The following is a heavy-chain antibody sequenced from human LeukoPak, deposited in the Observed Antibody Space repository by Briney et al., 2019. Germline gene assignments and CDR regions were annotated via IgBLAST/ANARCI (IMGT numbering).Heavy chain of an antibody. V-gene: IGHV1-69*13. Sequence: SVQVSCKASGGTFSSYAISWVRQAPGQGLEWMGGIIPIFGTANYAQKFQGRVTITADESTSTAYMELSSLRSEDTAVYYCASVYLYGMDVWGQGTTVTVSS. CDR3: ASVYLYGMDV. D-gene: IGHD2-8*01. CDR2: IIPIFGTA. CDR1: GGTFSSYA. J-gene: IGHJ6*02.